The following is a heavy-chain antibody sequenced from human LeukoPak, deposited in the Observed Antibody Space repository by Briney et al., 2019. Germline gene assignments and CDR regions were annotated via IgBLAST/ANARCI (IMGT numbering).Heavy chain of an antibody. CDR2: ISVSGGST. V-gene: IGHV3-23*01. Sequence: PGGSLRLSCAASGFTFSNYGMSWVRQAPGKGLEWVSSISVSGGSTYYADSVKGRFTISRDNSKNTVYLQMNSLRADDTALFYCAKGPSADAFDIWGQGTMVTVSS. CDR3: AKGPSADAFDI. J-gene: IGHJ3*02. CDR1: GFTFSNYG.